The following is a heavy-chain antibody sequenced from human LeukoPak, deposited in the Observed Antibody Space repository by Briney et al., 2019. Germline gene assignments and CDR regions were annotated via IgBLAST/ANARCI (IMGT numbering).Heavy chain of an antibody. J-gene: IGHJ6*02. CDR3: ARFGVDYDMDV. V-gene: IGHV4-59*11. CDR1: GGSISGHY. D-gene: IGHD3-16*01. CDR2: IHYSGRP. Sequence: PSETLSLTCTVSGGSISGHYWTWIRQPPGKALEWIAQIHYSGRPDYNPSLKSRVTISVDTSKNQLSLKVTSVTGADTAVYYCARFGVDYDMDVWGQGTTVTVSS.